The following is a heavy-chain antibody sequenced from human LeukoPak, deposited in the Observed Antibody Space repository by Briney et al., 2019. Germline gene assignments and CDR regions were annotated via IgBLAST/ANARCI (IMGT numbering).Heavy chain of an antibody. CDR1: GVPMSNHY. CDR2: IYDSETT. D-gene: IGHD6-13*01. V-gene: IGHV4-59*11. J-gene: IGHJ4*02. CDR3: ATHPGGTTWYGVFDF. Sequence: SETLSLTCTVSGVPMSNHYWSWIRQPPGKGLEWIGYIYDSETTNYNPSLNSRVTMSVDTSKNQFSLKLSSVTAADTALYYCATHPGGTTWYGVFDFWSRGTLVTVSS.